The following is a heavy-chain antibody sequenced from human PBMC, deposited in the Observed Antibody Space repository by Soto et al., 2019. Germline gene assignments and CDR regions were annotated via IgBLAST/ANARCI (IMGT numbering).Heavy chain of an antibody. CDR1: GFTFSSYS. V-gene: IGHV3-21*01. Sequence: GGSLRLSCAASGFTFSSYSMNWVRQAPGKGLEWVSSISSSSSYIYYADSVKGRFTTSRDNAKNSLYLQMNSLRAEDTAVYYCARDTDYCSSTSCYYDYYYGMDVWGQGTTVTVSS. CDR2: ISSSSSYI. CDR3: ARDTDYCSSTSCYYDYYYGMDV. D-gene: IGHD2-2*01. J-gene: IGHJ6*02.